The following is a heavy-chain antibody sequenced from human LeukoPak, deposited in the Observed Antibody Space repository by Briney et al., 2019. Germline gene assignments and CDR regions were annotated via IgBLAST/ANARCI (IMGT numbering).Heavy chain of an antibody. J-gene: IGHJ6*02. D-gene: IGHD6-19*01. Sequence: ASVKVSCKASGYTFTSYGISWVRQAPGQGLEWMGWISAYNGNTNYAQKLQGRVTMTTDTSTSTAYMELRSLRSDDTAVYYCARDGGSGWSWNYYGMDVWGQGTTVTVSS. CDR2: ISAYNGNT. V-gene: IGHV1-18*01. CDR1: GYTFTSYG. CDR3: ARDGGSGWSWNYYGMDV.